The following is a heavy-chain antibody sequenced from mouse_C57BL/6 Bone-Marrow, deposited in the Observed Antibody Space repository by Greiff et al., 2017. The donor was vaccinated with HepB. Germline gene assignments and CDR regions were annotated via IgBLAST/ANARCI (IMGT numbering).Heavy chain of an antibody. V-gene: IGHV14-4*01. Sequence: EVQLQQSGAELVRPGASVKLSCTASGFNIKDDYMHWVKQRPEQGLEWIGWIDPENGDTEYASKFQGKATITADTSSNTAYLQLSSLTSEDTAVSYCTTPTVVATKYFDYWGQGTTLTVSS. CDR3: TTPTVVATKYFDY. J-gene: IGHJ2*01. CDR2: IDPENGDT. D-gene: IGHD1-1*01. CDR1: GFNIKDDY.